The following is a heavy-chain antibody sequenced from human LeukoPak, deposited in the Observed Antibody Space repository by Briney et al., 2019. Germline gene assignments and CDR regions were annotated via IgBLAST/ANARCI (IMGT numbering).Heavy chain of an antibody. D-gene: IGHD3-9*01. V-gene: IGHV1-18*04. J-gene: IGHJ4*02. CDR3: ARVYAYYDILTGYYNPFDY. Sequence: GASVKVSCKASGYTFTSYGISWVRQAPGQGLEWMGWNSAYNGNTNYAQKLQGRVTMTTDTSTSTAYMELRSLRSDDTAVYYCARVYAYYDILTGYYNPFDYWGQGTLVTVSS. CDR2: NSAYNGNT. CDR1: GYTFTSYG.